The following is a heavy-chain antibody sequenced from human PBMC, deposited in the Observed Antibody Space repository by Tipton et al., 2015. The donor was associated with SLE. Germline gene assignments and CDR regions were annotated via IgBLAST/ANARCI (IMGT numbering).Heavy chain of an antibody. V-gene: IGHV4-59*01. Sequence: TLSLTCTVSGGSISNYYWNWIRQPPGKGLEWIGYIYYSGSTNYNPSLKSRVTISVDTSKNQFSLKLSSVTAADTAVYYCARPAPSSVYWYFDLWGRGTLLTVSS. CDR1: GGSISNYY. D-gene: IGHD6-19*01. CDR2: IYYSGST. J-gene: IGHJ2*01. CDR3: ARPAPSSVYWYFDL.